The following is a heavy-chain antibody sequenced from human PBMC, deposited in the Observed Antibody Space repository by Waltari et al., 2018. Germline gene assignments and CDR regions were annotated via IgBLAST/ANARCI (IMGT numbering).Heavy chain of an antibody. V-gene: IGHV1-18*01. J-gene: IGHJ3*02. CDR3: ARFRYDSSGYSMGAFDI. CDR1: GYTFTSYG. Sequence: QVQLVQSGAEVKKPGASVKVSCKASGYTFTSYGISWVRQAPGQGLEWMGWVSAYKGNTNYAQKLQGRVTMTTDTSTSTAYMELRSLRSDDTAVYYCARFRYDSSGYSMGAFDIWGQGTMVTVSS. CDR2: VSAYKGNT. D-gene: IGHD3-22*01.